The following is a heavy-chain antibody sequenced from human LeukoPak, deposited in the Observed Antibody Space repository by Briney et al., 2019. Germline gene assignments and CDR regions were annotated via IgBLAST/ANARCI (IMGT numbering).Heavy chain of an antibody. CDR3: AKDYDYGDYASLGY. CDR2: ISSGGDSI. J-gene: IGHJ4*02. D-gene: IGHD4-17*01. V-gene: IGHV3-11*04. Sequence: PGGSLRLSCAASGITFSDHYMSWIRPAPGKGLEWLSYISSGGDSIYYADSVKGRFTISRDNAKNSVSLQMNSLRAEDTAVYYCAKDYDYGDYASLGYWGQGTLVTVSS. CDR1: GITFSDHY.